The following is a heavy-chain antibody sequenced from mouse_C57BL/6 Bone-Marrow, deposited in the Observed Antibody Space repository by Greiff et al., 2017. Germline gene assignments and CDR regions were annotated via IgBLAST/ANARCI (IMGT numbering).Heavy chain of an antibody. CDR1: GYAFSSSW. CDR2: IYPGDGDT. D-gene: IGHD1-1*01. V-gene: IGHV1-82*01. J-gene: IGHJ1*03. Sequence: VQLQQSGPELVKPGASVKISCKASGYAFSSSWMNWVKQRPGKGLEWIGRIYPGDGDTNYNGKFKGKATLTADKSSSTAYMQLSSLTSEDSAVYFCAGKPPLYCGSSYWCFDVWGTGTTVTVSS. CDR3: AGKPPLYCGSSYWCFDV.